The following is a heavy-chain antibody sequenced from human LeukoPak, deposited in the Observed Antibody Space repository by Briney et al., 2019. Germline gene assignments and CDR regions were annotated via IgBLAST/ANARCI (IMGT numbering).Heavy chain of an antibody. V-gene: IGHV4-34*01. D-gene: IGHD2-2*01. CDR2: INHSGST. CDR3: ARGRKDIVVVPAAIFGY. J-gene: IGHJ4*02. Sequence: SETLSLTCAVYGGSFSGYYWSWIRQPPGKEPEWIGEINHSGSTNYNPSLKIRITISVDTSKNQFSLKLSSVTAADTAVYYCARGRKDIVVVPAAIFGYWGQGTLVTVSS. CDR1: GGSFSGYY.